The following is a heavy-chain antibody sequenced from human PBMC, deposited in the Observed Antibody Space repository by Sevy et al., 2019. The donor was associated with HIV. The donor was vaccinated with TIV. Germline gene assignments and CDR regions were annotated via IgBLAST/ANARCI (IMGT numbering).Heavy chain of an antibody. J-gene: IGHJ4*02. V-gene: IGHV1-24*01. CDR2: FDPEDGET. CDR3: ATTKDYYESYGSPFDY. CDR1: GSTLSRLS. Sequence: ASVKVSYKVSGSTLSRLSMHWVRQVPGKGLEWMGSFDPEDGETIYARKFQGRVSMTEDTSTDTAYMELSSLRSEDTAVYYCATTKDYYESYGSPFDYWGQGTLVTVSS. D-gene: IGHD3-22*01.